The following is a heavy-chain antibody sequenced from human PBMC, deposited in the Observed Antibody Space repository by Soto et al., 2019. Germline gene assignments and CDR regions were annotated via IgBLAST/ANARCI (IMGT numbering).Heavy chain of an antibody. Sequence: PGEPLKISCRGSGYSFTSYWIGWVRKMPGKGLEWMGIIYPGDSDTRYSPSFQGQVTISADKSISTAYLQWSSLKASDTAMYYCARHRRRGSLSIHYYYGMDVCGQGTTVTVSS. CDR2: IYPGDSDT. D-gene: IGHD3-10*01. J-gene: IGHJ6*02. CDR3: ARHRRRGSLSIHYYYGMDV. CDR1: GYSFTSYW. V-gene: IGHV5-51*01.